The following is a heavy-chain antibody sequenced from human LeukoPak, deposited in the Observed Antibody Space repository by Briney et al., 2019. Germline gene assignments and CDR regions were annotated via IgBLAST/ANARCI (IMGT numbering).Heavy chain of an antibody. CDR1: GGTFSSYA. V-gene: IGHV1-69*05. J-gene: IGHJ3*02. CDR2: IIPIFGTA. D-gene: IGHD3-22*01. CDR3: ARVKPYYYDSSGYYSLGAFDI. Sequence: WASVKVSCKASGGTFSSYAISWVRQAPGQGLEWMGRIIPIFGTANYAQKFQGRVTITTDESTSTAYMELSSLRSEDTAVYYCARVKPYYYDSSGYYSLGAFDIWGQGTMVTVSS.